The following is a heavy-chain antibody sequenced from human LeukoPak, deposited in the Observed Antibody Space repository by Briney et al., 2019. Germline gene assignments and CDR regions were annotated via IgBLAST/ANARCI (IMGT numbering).Heavy chain of an antibody. D-gene: IGHD6-19*01. J-gene: IGHJ4*02. CDR2: INSDGVTT. Sequence: GGSLRLSCAASGFTFSSYWMHWVRQAPGKGLVWVSGINSDGVTTRYADSVKGRFTISRDTAKNTLYLQMNSLRAEDTAIYYCAKAEGKNPTGGRWLDWGQGTLVTVSS. CDR1: GFTFSSYW. V-gene: IGHV3-74*01. CDR3: AKAEGKNPTGGRWLD.